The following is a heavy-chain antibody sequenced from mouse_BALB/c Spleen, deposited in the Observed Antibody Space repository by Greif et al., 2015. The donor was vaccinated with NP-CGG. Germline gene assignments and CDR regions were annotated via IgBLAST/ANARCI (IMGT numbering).Heavy chain of an antibody. CDR1: GFTFSSFG. D-gene: IGHD1-1*01. CDR2: ISSGSSTI. Sequence: EVKLMESGGGLVQPGGSRKLSSAASGFTFSSFGMHWVRQAPEKGLEWVAYISSGSSTIXYADTVKGRFTISRDNPKNPLFLQMTSLRSEDTAMYYCATAYYGRHYYAMDYWGQGTSVTVSS. V-gene: IGHV5-17*02. CDR3: ATAYYGRHYYAMDY. J-gene: IGHJ4*01.